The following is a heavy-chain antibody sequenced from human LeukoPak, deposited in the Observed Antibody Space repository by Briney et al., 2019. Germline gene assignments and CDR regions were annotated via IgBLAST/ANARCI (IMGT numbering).Heavy chain of an antibody. CDR3: ASAPTKAPLYYFDY. D-gene: IGHD2/OR15-2a*01. J-gene: IGHJ4*02. CDR1: GGSISSGGYY. V-gene: IGHV4-31*03. Sequence: SETLSLTCTVSGGSISSGGYYWRWIRQHPGKGLEWVGYIYYSGGTYYNPSLKSRVTISVDTSKDQFSLKLSSVTAADTAVYYCASAPTKAPLYYFDYWGQGTLVTVSS. CDR2: IYYSGGT.